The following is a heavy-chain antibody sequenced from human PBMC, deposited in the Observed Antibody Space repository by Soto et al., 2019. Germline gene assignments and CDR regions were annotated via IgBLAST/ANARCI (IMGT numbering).Heavy chain of an antibody. CDR3: ARHGSCTGGSCYASFDY. V-gene: IGHV4-59*08. D-gene: IGHD2-15*01. CDR1: GGSISRSY. CDR2: IYYSGST. Sequence: QVQLQESGPGLVKPSETLSLTCTVSGGSISRSYWSWIRQPPGKGLEWIGYIYYSGSTNYNPSPKSRVTISVDTSKNQFSLRLSSVIAADTAVYYCARHGSCTGGSCYASFDYWGQGALVTVSS. J-gene: IGHJ4*02.